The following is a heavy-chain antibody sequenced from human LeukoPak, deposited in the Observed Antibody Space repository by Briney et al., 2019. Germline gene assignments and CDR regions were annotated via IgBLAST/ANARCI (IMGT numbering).Heavy chain of an antibody. CDR3: ARRGPSAGMYGMDV. Sequence: ASVKVSCKVSGYTLTELSMHWVRQAPGKGLEWMGGFDPEDGETIYAQKFQGRVTMTEDTSTDTAYMELSSLRSEDTAVYYCARRGPSAGMYGMDVWGQGTTVTVSS. J-gene: IGHJ6*02. CDR2: FDPEDGET. CDR1: GYTLTELS. D-gene: IGHD6-13*01. V-gene: IGHV1-24*01.